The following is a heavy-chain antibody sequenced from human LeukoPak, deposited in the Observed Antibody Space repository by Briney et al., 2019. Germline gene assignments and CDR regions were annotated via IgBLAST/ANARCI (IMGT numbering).Heavy chain of an antibody. J-gene: IGHJ6*03. CDR3: ARDHRTIRYMDV. Sequence: GGSLRLSCAAYGFTFDDYGMSWVRQAPGKGLEWVSGINWNGGSTGYADSVKGRFTISRDNAKNSLYLQMNSLRAEDTALYYCARDHRTIRYMDVWGKGTTVTVSS. D-gene: IGHD4/OR15-4a*01. CDR1: GFTFDDYG. V-gene: IGHV3-20*04. CDR2: INWNGGST.